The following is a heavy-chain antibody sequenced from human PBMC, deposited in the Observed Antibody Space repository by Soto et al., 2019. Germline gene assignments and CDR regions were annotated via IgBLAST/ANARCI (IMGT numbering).Heavy chain of an antibody. D-gene: IGHD3-3*01. V-gene: IGHV4-59*01. CDR2: IYYSGST. Sequence: SETLSLTCTVYGGSISSYYWSWIRQPPGKGLEWIGNIYYSGSTNYNPSLQSRLTISVDTSKNQFSLKLSSVTAADTAVYYCARRSGDDFWSGFSGMDVWGQGTTVTVSS. CDR1: GGSISSYY. J-gene: IGHJ6*02. CDR3: ARRSGDDFWSGFSGMDV.